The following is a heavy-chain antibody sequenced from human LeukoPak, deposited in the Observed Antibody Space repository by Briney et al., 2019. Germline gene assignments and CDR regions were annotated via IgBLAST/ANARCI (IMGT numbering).Heavy chain of an antibody. Sequence: GGSLRLSCAASGFTFSNYGMHWVRQVPGKGLEWVAAIWFDGIRKYYADSVKGRLTISRDNSKNTLYLQMNSLRAEDTAVYYCARLQRYVSDYYYGMDVWGQGTTVTVSS. CDR1: GFTFSNYG. CDR2: IWFDGIRK. D-gene: IGHD5-24*01. CDR3: ARLQRYVSDYYYGMDV. J-gene: IGHJ6*02. V-gene: IGHV3-33*01.